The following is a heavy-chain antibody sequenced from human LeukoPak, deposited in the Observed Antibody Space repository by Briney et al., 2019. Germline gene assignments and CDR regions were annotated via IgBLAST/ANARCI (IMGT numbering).Heavy chain of an antibody. J-gene: IGHJ4*02. CDR2: ITWNSDSI. V-gene: IGHV3-9*01. CDR1: GFTFDDYA. D-gene: IGHD2-21*01. Sequence: GGSLRLSCAASGFTFDDYAMHWVRQAPGKGLEWVAGITWNSDSIGYVDSVKGRFTISRDNSKNTLYLQINSLRAEDTAVYYCAKETPDSTPYFDYWGQGTLVTVSS. CDR3: AKETPDSTPYFDY.